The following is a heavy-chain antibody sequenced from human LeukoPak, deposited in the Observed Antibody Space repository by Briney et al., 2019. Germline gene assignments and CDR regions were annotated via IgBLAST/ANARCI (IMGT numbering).Heavy chain of an antibody. D-gene: IGHD1-1*01. J-gene: IGHJ6*03. CDR2: IWTASDT. CDR3: ARGPPRGKYYYMDV. V-gene: IGHV3-13*01. Sequence: GGSLRLSCAASGFTFSSFDMHWVRQPTGQGLEWVSTIWTASDTYYPGSVEGRFNLSRDNAKNSLYLQMNNLTAGDTAVYYCARGPPRGKYYYMDVWGKGTTVTVSS. CDR1: GFTFSSFD.